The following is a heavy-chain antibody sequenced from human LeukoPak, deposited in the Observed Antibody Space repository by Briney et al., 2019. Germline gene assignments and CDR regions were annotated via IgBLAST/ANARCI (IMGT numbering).Heavy chain of an antibody. CDR1: GFSFSIYA. V-gene: IGHV3-30-3*01. D-gene: IGHD5-24*01. CDR2: ISNDGSKK. CDR3: ARDRDGYKTDAFDI. J-gene: IGHJ3*02. Sequence: GRSLRLSCGGSGFSFSIYALHWVRQAPGKGLEWVAVISNDGSKKYDADSVKGRFIISRDNSKNTLYLQMSSLRAEDTAVYYCARDRDGYKTDAFDIWGQGTMVTVSS.